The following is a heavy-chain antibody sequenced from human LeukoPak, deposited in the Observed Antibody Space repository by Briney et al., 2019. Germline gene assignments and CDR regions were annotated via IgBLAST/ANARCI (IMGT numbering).Heavy chain of an antibody. V-gene: IGHV4-39*07. D-gene: IGHD3-10*01. CDR1: GGSISSSSYY. CDR3: AGRGSGSYFDY. Sequence: SETLSLTCTVSGGSISSSSYYWGWVRQPPGKGLEWIGSIYYSGSTYYNPSLKSRVTISVDTSKNQFSLKLSSVAAADTAVYYCAGRGSGSYFDYWGQGTLVTVSS. CDR2: IYYSGST. J-gene: IGHJ4*02.